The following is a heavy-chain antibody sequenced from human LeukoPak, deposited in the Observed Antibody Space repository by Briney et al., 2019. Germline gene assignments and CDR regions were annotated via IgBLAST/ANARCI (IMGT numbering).Heavy chain of an antibody. CDR3: ARRSSGYYYYFDY. V-gene: IGHV3-33*01. CDR2: IWYDGSNK. Sequence: VRQAXXXXXXXXSVIWYDGSNKSYAASVKGRFTISRDNSKNTLYLQMNSLRAEDTAVYYCARRSSGYYYYFDYWGQGTLVTVSS. D-gene: IGHD3-22*01. J-gene: IGHJ4*02.